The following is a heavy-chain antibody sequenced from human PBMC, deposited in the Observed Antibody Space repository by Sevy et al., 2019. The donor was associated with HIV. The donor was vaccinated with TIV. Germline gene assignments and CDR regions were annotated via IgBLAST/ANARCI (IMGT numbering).Heavy chain of an antibody. CDR3: ARGMASYLLANGMDV. D-gene: IGHD2-8*01. V-gene: IGHV1-2*07. CDR2: INPNRGGT. J-gene: IGHJ6*02. Sequence: ATVKVSCKAYGYTFSDYYMHWVRQAPGQGLEWMGWINPNRGGTNYAHKFQGRVTMTRDTSINTAYMELSSLRSDDTAIYYCARGMASYLLANGMDVWRQGTTVTVSS. CDR1: GYTFSDYY.